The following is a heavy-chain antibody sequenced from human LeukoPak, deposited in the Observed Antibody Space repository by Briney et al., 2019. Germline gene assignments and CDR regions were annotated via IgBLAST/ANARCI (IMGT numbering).Heavy chain of an antibody. D-gene: IGHD3-22*01. J-gene: IGHJ6*02. CDR1: GFTFSSYA. Sequence: GGSLRLSCAASGFTFSSYAMHWVRQAPGKGLEWVAVISYDGSNKYYADSVKGRFTISRDNSKNTLYLQMNSLRAEDTAVYYCARETVDSSGYYRVYYYYGMDVWGQGTTVTVSS. CDR3: ARETVDSSGYYRVYYYYGMDV. V-gene: IGHV3-30*04. CDR2: ISYDGSNK.